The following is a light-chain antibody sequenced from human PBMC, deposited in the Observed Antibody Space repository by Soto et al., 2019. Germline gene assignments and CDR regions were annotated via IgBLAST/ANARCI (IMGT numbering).Light chain of an antibody. CDR1: QSLLHSNGYNY. V-gene: IGKV2-28*01. J-gene: IGKJ3*01. CDR3: MQALQTPLT. Sequence: DIVMTQSPLSLPVTPGEPASISCRSSQSLLHSNGYNYLDWYLQKPGQSPQLLISLGSNRASGVPDRFSGSGSGTDFTLKISRVEAEDVGVYYCMQALQTPLTFGPGTKVDIK. CDR2: LGS.